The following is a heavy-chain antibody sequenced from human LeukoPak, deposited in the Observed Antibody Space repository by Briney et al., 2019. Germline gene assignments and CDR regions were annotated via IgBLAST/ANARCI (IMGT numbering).Heavy chain of an antibody. J-gene: IGHJ3*02. V-gene: IGHV1-18*01. CDR2: ISAYNGST. CDR3: ARDDSSGYLFDDAFDI. D-gene: IGHD3-22*01. CDR1: GYTFTSYG. Sequence: ASVKVSCKASGYTFTSYGISWVRQAPGQGLEWMGWISAYNGSTNYAQKLQGRVTMTTDTSTSTAYMELRSLRSDDTAVYYCARDDSSGYLFDDAFDIWGQGTMVTVSS.